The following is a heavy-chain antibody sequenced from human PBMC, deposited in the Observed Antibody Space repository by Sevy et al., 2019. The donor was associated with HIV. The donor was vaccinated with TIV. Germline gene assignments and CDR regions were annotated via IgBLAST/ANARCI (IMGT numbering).Heavy chain of an antibody. CDR1: GFTFSRFG. J-gene: IGHJ6*03. CDR3: AREPTDLSCYMDL. Sequence: GGSLRLSCAASGFTFSRFGMHWVRQAPGKGLEWVGVVWYDGSNEDYADSVKGRFTISRDNSKNTLYLQMNRLRAEDTAVYYCAREPTDLSCYMDLWGKGTAVTVSS. CDR2: VWYDGSNE. D-gene: IGHD1-26*01. V-gene: IGHV3-33*01.